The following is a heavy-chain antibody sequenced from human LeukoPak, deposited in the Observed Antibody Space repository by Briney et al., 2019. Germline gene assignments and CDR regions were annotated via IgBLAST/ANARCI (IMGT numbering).Heavy chain of an antibody. CDR3: ARPYDFWSGYPFDY. D-gene: IGHD3-3*01. V-gene: IGHV1-2*02. Sequence: ASVKVSCKASGYTFTGYYMHWVRQAPGQGLEWMGWINPNSGGTNYAQKFQGRVTMTRDTSISTAYMELNRLRSDDTAVYYCARPYDFWSGYPFDYWGQGTLVTVSS. CDR1: GYTFTGYY. CDR2: INPNSGGT. J-gene: IGHJ4*02.